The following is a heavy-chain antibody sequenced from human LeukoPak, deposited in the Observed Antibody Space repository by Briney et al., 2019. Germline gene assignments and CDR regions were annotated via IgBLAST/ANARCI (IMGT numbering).Heavy chain of an antibody. CDR3: ARGNSSGYYPFDY. J-gene: IGHJ4*02. D-gene: IGHD3-22*01. Sequence: GASVKVSCKASGYTFTGYYMHWVRQAPGQGLEWMGWINPNSGGTNYAQKFQGWVTMTRDTSISTAYMELSRLRSDDTAVYYCARGNSSGYYPFDYWSQGTLVTVSS. CDR1: GYTFTGYY. CDR2: INPNSGGT. V-gene: IGHV1-2*04.